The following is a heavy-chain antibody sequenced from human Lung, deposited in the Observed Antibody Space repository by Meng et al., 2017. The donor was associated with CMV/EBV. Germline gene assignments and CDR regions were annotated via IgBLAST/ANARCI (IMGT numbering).Heavy chain of an antibody. D-gene: IGHD2-2*01. CDR1: GFTVSSNY. CDR3: ARGRHCSSASCEGIYYYSGLDV. Sequence: GGSLRLXXAASGFTVSSNYMSWVRQAPGKGLEWVSYISGSGSTKYYADSVRGRFTISRDNAENSLYLQTHSLRAEDTAIYYCARGRHCSSASCEGIYYYSGLDVWGQGTTVTVS. J-gene: IGHJ6*02. V-gene: IGHV3-11*04. CDR2: ISGSGSTK.